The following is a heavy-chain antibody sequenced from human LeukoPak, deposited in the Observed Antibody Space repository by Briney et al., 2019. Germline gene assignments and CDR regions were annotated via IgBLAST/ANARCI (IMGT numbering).Heavy chain of an antibody. D-gene: IGHD2-8*01. CDR2: IRGSGGST. Sequence: PGGSLRLSCAASAFTFSTYAMTWVRQAPGQGLEWVSSIRGSGGSTFYADSVKGRFTISRDNTRNTLYLQMNSLRTEDTALYYCARDPNGDYIGAFDIWGQGIMVTVSS. J-gene: IGHJ3*02. CDR1: AFTFSTYA. CDR3: ARDPNGDYIGAFDI. V-gene: IGHV3-23*01.